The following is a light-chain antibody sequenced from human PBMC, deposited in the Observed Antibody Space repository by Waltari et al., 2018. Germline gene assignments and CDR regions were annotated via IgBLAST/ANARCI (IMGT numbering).Light chain of an antibody. CDR3: CSYAGNNIDVI. V-gene: IGLV2-8*01. Sequence: QSALTQPPSASGSPGQSVTISCTGTGSDVGAYNYVSWYQQLPDKAPRLIIYQVNKRPSGVPDRFSGSKSGNTASLTVSWLQADDEADYYCCSYAGNNIDVIFGGGTKLTVL. CDR1: GSDVGAYNY. CDR2: QVN. J-gene: IGLJ2*01.